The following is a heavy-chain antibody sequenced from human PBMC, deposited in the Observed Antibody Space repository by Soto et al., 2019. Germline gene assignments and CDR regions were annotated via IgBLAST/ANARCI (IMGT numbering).Heavy chain of an antibody. CDR1: GYTLTELS. Sequence: ASVKVSCKVSGYTLTELSMHWVRQAPGKGLEWMGGFDPEDGETIYAQKFQGRVTMTEDTSTDTAYMELSSLRSEDTAVYYCATVGYDLTILSVLHYGMDVWGQGTTVTVSS. D-gene: IGHD5-12*01. CDR3: ATVGYDLTILSVLHYGMDV. CDR2: FDPEDGET. V-gene: IGHV1-24*01. J-gene: IGHJ6*02.